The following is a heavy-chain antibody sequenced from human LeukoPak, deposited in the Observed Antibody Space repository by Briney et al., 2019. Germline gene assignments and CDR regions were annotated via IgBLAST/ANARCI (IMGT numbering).Heavy chain of an antibody. J-gene: IGHJ4*02. V-gene: IGHV3-23*01. CDR2: ISSSGGST. CDR1: GFTFSRYA. D-gene: IGHD3-22*01. Sequence: PGGSLRLSCAASGFTFSRYAMSWVRQAPGKGLEWVSTISSSGGSTYYADSVKCRFTISRDNSKNMLYLQVNSLRAEDTAVYYCAKRNSSGYYYFDYWGQGTLVTVSS. CDR3: AKRNSSGYYYFDY.